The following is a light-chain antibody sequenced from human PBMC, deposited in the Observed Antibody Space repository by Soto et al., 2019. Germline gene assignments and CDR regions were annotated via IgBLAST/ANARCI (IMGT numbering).Light chain of an antibody. V-gene: IGKV1D-12*01. CDR2: AAS. CDR3: QQAYSLPIT. CDR1: QDIAAY. J-gene: IGKJ5*01. Sequence: DIHVTQSPSSVSASLGYRVTISCRASQDIAAYLAWYQHKPGRAPELLIHAASSLQSGVPSRFSGSGSGTDFTLTINSLQPEDFATYYCQQAYSLPITFGQGTRLEIK.